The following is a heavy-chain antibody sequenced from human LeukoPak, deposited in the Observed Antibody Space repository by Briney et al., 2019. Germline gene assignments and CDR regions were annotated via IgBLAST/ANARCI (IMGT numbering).Heavy chain of an antibody. CDR3: AKPKFYGDYSFDY. V-gene: IGHV3-23*01. D-gene: IGHD4-17*01. J-gene: IGHJ4*02. CDR1: GFNFNSYW. Sequence: GGSLRLSCAASGFNFNSYWMSWVRQAPGKGLEWVSAISGSGGSTYYADSVKGRFTISRDNSKNTLYLQMNSLRAEDTAVYYCAKPKFYGDYSFDYWGQGTLVTVSS. CDR2: ISGSGGST.